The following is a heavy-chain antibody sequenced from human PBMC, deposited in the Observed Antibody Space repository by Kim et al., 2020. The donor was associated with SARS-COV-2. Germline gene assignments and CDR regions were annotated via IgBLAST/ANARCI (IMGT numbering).Heavy chain of an antibody. Sequence: ADSVKGRFTISRDNSKNTLYLQMNSLRAEDTAVYYCAKKSSGWYWGYFDYWGQGTLVTVSS. V-gene: IGHV3-30*02. J-gene: IGHJ4*02. D-gene: IGHD6-19*01. CDR3: AKKSSGWYWGYFDY.